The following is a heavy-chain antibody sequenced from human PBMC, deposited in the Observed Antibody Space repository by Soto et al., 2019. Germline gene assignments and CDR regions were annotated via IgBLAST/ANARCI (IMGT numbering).Heavy chain of an antibody. CDR1: GFIFSDYA. CDR3: AKGGVTRSYYYAMDV. V-gene: IGHV3-23*01. J-gene: IGHJ6*02. CDR2: LSGSGSST. Sequence: EVQLLESEGGLVQPGKSLRLSCAASGFIFSDYAMSWVRQAPGKGLEWVSALSGSGSSTYYADSVKGRFTISRDKLKNTVSLQMDNLTVEDTAVYYCAKGGVTRSYYYAMDVWGQGTTVTVSS.